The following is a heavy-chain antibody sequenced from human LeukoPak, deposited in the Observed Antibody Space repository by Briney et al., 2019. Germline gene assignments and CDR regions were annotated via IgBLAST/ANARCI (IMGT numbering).Heavy chain of an antibody. J-gene: IGHJ6*02. Sequence: KSGGSLRFSCAASGFTFSNAWMSWVRQAPRKGLEWVGRIKSKTDGGTTDYAAPVKGRSTISRDDSKNTLYLQMNSLKTEDTAVYYCTTDALGIAVAGPYYYYGMDVWGQGTTVTVSS. V-gene: IGHV3-15*01. CDR2: IKSKTDGGTT. CDR3: TTDALGIAVAGPYYYYGMDV. D-gene: IGHD6-19*01. CDR1: GFTFSNAW.